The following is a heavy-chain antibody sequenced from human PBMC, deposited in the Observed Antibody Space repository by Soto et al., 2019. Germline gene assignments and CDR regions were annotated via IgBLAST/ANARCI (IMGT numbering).Heavy chain of an antibody. Sequence: GESLKISCKGSGYIFTAYWIGWVRPMPGKGLEWMGIIYPGDSDPRYSPSLQGQVTISADKSINTAYLQWSSLKASDTAMYYCATQMATSQDAFDIWGLGTMVTVSS. CDR3: ATQMATSQDAFDI. V-gene: IGHV5-51*01. CDR2: IYPGDSDP. CDR1: GYIFTAYW. J-gene: IGHJ3*02.